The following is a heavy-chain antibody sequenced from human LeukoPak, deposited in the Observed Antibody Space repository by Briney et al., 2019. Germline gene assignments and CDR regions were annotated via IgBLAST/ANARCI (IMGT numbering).Heavy chain of an antibody. CDR1: GYTFSSYD. Sequence: GASVKVSCKASGYTFSSYDINWVRQAPGQGLEWMGWMNPNSGNTVYTQKFQGRVTITLNTSISTAYMELSSLRSDDTAVYYCARGEYSYGLGLDWGQGTLVTVSS. CDR2: MNPNSGNT. D-gene: IGHD5-18*01. J-gene: IGHJ4*02. V-gene: IGHV1-8*03. CDR3: ARGEYSYGLGLD.